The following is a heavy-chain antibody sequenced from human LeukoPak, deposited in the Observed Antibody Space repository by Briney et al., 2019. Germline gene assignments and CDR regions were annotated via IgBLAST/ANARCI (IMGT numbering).Heavy chain of an antibody. CDR1: GFTFTRSA. D-gene: IGHD3-22*01. J-gene: IGHJ3*02. CDR3: AAGDYYDSSGYYPYAFHI. V-gene: IGHV1-58*02. CDR2: IVVGSGNT. Sequence: GTSVNVSCKASGFTFTRSAMQWVRQARGQRLEWIGWIVVGSGNTNYAQTFQERVTITRDMSTSTAYMELSSLRSEDSAVDYCAAGDYYDSSGYYPYAFHIWGQGTMVTVSS.